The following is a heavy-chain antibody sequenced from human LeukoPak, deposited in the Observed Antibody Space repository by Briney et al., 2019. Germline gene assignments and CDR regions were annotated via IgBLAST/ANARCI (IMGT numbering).Heavy chain of an antibody. V-gene: IGHV3-23*01. J-gene: IGHJ1*01. CDR3: AKDLTYYDSSGYYPAEYFQH. Sequence: PGGSQRLSCAASGFTFSSYAMSWVRQAPGKGLEWVSAISGSGGSTYYADSVKGRFTISRDNSKNTLYLQMNSLRAEDTAVYYCAKDLTYYDSSGYYPAEYFQHWGQGTLVTVSS. CDR2: ISGSGGST. CDR1: GFTFSSYA. D-gene: IGHD3-22*01.